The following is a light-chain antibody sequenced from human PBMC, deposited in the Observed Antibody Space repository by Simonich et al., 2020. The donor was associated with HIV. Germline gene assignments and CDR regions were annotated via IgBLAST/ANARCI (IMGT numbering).Light chain of an antibody. CDR3: QQYYSSPLT. J-gene: IGKJ4*01. Sequence: DIVMTQSPDSLAVSLGEWATINCKSSQSVLYSSNNQNYLAWYQQKPGQPPKLLIYGASTRDSGVPDRFSGSGSGTDFTITISSLQAEDVAVYYCQQYYSSPLTFGGGTKVEIK. V-gene: IGKV4-1*01. CDR2: GAS. CDR1: QSVLYSSNNQNY.